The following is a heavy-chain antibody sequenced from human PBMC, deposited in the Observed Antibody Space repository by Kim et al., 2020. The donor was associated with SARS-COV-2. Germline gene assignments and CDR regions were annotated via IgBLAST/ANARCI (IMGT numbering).Heavy chain of an antibody. CDR1: GYSFTSYW. D-gene: IGHD2-15*01. CDR2: IDPSDSYT. J-gene: IGHJ4*02. CDR3: ARHSDEYCSGGSCYSEE. V-gene: IGHV5-10-1*01. Sequence: GESLKISCKGSGYSFTSYWISWVRQMSGKGLEWMGRIDPSDSYTNYSPSFQGHVTISADKSISTAYLQWSSLKASDTAMYYCARHSDEYCSGGSCYSEEWGQGTLVTVSS.